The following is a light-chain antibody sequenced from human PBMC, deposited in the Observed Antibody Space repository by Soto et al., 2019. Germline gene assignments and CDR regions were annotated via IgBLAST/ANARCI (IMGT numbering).Light chain of an antibody. CDR3: QQYNNWPPWT. CDR1: QSVSSN. V-gene: IGKV3-15*01. Sequence: IVMPQSPATLSLSPGERATLSCRASQSVSSNLAWYQQTPGQAPRLLIYGASTRATGIPARFSGSGSGTEFTLTISSLQSEDFAVYYCQQYNNWPPWTFCQGTIVEI. CDR2: GAS. J-gene: IGKJ1*01.